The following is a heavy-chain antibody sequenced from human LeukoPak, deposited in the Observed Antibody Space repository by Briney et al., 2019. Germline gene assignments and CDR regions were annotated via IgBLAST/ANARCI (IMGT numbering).Heavy chain of an antibody. J-gene: IGHJ4*02. D-gene: IGHD2-2*01. CDR3: ASGVIDPGYCSSTSCFNLNDY. CDR1: GFTFSSYA. Sequence: GGSLRLSCAASGFTFSSYAMQWVRQAPGKGLEWVAVISYDGSNKYYADSVKGRFTISRDNSKNTLSLQMNSLRAEDTAVYYCASGVIDPGYCSSTSCFNLNDYWGQGTLVTVSS. V-gene: IGHV3-30-3*01. CDR2: ISYDGSNK.